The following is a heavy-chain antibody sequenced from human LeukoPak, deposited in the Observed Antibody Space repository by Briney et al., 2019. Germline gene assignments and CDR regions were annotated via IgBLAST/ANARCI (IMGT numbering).Heavy chain of an antibody. V-gene: IGHV3-21*01. CDR2: ISSSSSYV. Sequence: GGSLRLSCAASGFTFSSYSMNWVRQAPGKGLEWVSSISSSSSYVYYADSVKGRFTISRDNAKNSLYLQMNSLRAEDTAVYYCAGALMTGGNLDYWGQGTLVTVSS. CDR1: GFTFSSYS. J-gene: IGHJ4*02. D-gene: IGHD4-23*01. CDR3: AGALMTGGNLDY.